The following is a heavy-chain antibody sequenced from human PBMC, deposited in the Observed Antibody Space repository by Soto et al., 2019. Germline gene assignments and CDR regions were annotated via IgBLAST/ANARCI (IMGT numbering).Heavy chain of an antibody. D-gene: IGHD3-10*01. CDR1: GYTFTSQN. V-gene: IGHV1-46*01. CDR3: ATPWRGLGLYYNVDY. J-gene: IGHJ4*02. CDR2: INPSVGST. Sequence: ASVKVSCKASGYTFTSQNMHWVRQAPGQGLEWMGVINPSVGSTTYAQKFQGRVTMTRDTSTSTVYMEVSSLRSEDTAVYYCATPWRGLGLYYNVDYWGQGTLVTVS.